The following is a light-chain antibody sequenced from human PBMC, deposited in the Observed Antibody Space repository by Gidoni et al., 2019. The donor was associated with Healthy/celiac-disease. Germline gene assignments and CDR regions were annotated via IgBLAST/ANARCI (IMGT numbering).Light chain of an antibody. V-gene: IGKV3-20*01. CDR2: GAS. Sequence: EIVLTQSPGTLSLSPGERVPPSCRASQSVSSSYLSWYQQKPGQAPRLLIYGASSRATDIPDRFSGSGSGTDFTLTISRLEPEDFAVYYCQQYGSSPFTFGPGTKVDI. J-gene: IGKJ3*01. CDR1: QSVSSSY. CDR3: QQYGSSPFT.